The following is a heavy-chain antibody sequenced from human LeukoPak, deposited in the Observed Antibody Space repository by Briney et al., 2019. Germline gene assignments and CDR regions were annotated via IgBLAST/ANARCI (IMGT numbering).Heavy chain of an antibody. CDR1: GGSISSHY. J-gene: IGHJ5*02. D-gene: IGHD2/OR15-2a*01. CDR3: ARVYCNSTNCYLPFDP. V-gene: IGHV4-59*11. CDR2: IYYIGIT. Sequence: PSETLSLTCTVSGGSISSHYWSWIRQPPGRGLEWIGYIYYIGITNYNPSLRSRVTISVDTSKTHFSLSLSSVTAADTAVYYCARVYCNSTNCYLPFDPWGQGTLVTVSS.